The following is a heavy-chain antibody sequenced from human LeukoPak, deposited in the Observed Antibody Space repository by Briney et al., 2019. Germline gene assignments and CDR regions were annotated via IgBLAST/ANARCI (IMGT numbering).Heavy chain of an antibody. D-gene: IGHD3-22*01. J-gene: IGHJ4*02. CDR3: ARGILRDYYDSSGFYHRGGVGY. CDR1: GGSISSRSYY. CDR2: IYYSGST. V-gene: IGHV4-39*01. Sequence: SETLSLTCTVSGGSISSRSYYWGWIRQPPGKGLEWIGSIYYSGSTYYNPSLKSRVTISVDASKNQFSLKLSSVTAADTAVYFCARGILRDYYDSSGFYHRGGVGYWGQGTLVTVSS.